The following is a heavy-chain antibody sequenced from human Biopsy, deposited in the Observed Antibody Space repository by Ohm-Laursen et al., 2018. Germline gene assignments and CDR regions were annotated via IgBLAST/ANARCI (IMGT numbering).Heavy chain of an antibody. J-gene: IGHJ4*02. CDR2: IFYSGTT. CDR1: GDSIATFNYY. V-gene: IGHV4-39*01. CDR3: ARIYFYGLGSSDYFFDS. D-gene: IGHD3-10*01. Sequence: GTLSLTCSVSGDSIATFNYYWGWVRQPPGKGLEWLATIFYSGTTYFSRTHESRLTISQDTSSNQFSLRLKYVTAADTGVYYCARIYFYGLGSSDYFFDSWGQGTLVTVSS.